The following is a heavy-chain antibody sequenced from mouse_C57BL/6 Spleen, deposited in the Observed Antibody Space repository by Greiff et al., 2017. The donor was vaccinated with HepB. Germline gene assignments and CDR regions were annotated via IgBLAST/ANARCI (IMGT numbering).Heavy chain of an antibody. CDR3: ARWENGNFACFAY. CDR2: IHPNSGST. J-gene: IGHJ3*01. CDR1: GYTFTSYW. Sequence: VQLQQPGAELVKPGASVKLSCKASGYTFTSYWMHWVKQRPGQGLEWIGMIHPNSGSTNYNEKFKSKATLTVDKSSSTSYMQLSSLTSEDSAVYYCARWENGNFACFAYWGQGTLVTVSA. D-gene: IGHD2-1*01. V-gene: IGHV1-64*01.